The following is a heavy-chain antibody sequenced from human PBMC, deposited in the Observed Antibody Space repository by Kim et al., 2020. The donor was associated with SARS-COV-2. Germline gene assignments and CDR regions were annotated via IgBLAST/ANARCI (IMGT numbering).Heavy chain of an antibody. Sequence: SETLSLTCTVSGGSVSSGSYYWSWIRQPPGKGLEWIGYIYYSGSTNYNPSLKSRVTISVDTSKNQFSLKLSSVTAADTAVYYCARVPVFYGDYVIWGQGT. D-gene: IGHD4-17*01. CDR3: ARVPVFYGDYVI. CDR2: IYYSGST. CDR1: GGSVSSGSYY. J-gene: IGHJ3*02. V-gene: IGHV4-61*01.